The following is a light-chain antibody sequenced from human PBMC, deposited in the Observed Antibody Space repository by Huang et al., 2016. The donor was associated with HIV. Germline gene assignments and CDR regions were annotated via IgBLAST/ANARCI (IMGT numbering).Light chain of an antibody. CDR3: QQYDNLPRA. V-gene: IGKV1-33*01. CDR2: DAS. Sequence: DIQMTQSPSSLSASVGDRVTITCQASQDIRNHLNWYQQKPGKAPKLLIYDASNLETGVPSRFSGRGSGTDFTFSISSLQPEDIATYYCQQYDNLPRALGQGTKLEIK. J-gene: IGKJ2*01. CDR1: QDIRNH.